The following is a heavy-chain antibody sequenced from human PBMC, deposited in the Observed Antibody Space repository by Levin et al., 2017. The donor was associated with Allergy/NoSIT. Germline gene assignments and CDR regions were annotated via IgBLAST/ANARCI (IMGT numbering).Heavy chain of an antibody. D-gene: IGHD6-13*01. CDR3: ARAGVAAPGALDWFDP. CDR1: GYTFTDYC. Sequence: ASVKVSCKASGYTFTDYCMHWVRQAPGQGLEWMGRINHNSGATNYAQKFQGRVTMTRDTSISTACMELSNLRSDDTAVYYCARAGVAAPGALDWFDPWGQGTLVTVSS. V-gene: IGHV1-2*06. CDR2: INHNSGAT. J-gene: IGHJ5*02.